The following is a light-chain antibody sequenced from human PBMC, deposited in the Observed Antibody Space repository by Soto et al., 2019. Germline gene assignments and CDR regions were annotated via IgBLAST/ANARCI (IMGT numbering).Light chain of an antibody. CDR3: CSYAVTFYV. Sequence: QSALTQPRSVSGSPGQSVTISCTGPSIDVGGSNYVSWYQQHPGKAPKLMIYDVSERPSGVPDRFSGPKSGNTASLTISGLQAEDEADYYCCSYAVTFYVFGTGTKLTVL. CDR1: SIDVGGSNY. J-gene: IGLJ1*01. CDR2: DVS. V-gene: IGLV2-11*01.